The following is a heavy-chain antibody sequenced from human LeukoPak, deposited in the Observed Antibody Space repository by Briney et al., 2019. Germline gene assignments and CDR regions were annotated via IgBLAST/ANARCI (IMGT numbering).Heavy chain of an antibody. CDR3: ARDGGSYSLDY. V-gene: IGHV4-61*02. CDR1: GGSISGSTYY. J-gene: IGHJ4*02. D-gene: IGHD1-26*01. Sequence: SQTLSLTCTVSGGSISGSTYYWGWIRQPAGKGLEWIGRIYASESTSYSPSLKSRATISVDTSKNQFSLKLSSVTAADTAIYYCARDGGSYSLDYWGRGTLVTVSS. CDR2: IYASEST.